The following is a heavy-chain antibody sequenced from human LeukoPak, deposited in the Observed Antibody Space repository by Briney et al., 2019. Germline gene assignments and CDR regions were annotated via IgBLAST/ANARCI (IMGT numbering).Heavy chain of an antibody. CDR1: GYSISSGYY. CDR3: ARVLYDTRTFDY. Sequence: PSETLSLTCDVSGYSISSGYYWAWIRQTPGRGLQYIGMIYSTGDAYYSPSLKSRVTMSVDTSKNQFSPQLTSVTGADTAIYYCARVLYDTRTFDYWGQGTLVTVSS. CDR2: IYSTGDA. V-gene: IGHV4-38-2*01. D-gene: IGHD3-22*01. J-gene: IGHJ4*02.